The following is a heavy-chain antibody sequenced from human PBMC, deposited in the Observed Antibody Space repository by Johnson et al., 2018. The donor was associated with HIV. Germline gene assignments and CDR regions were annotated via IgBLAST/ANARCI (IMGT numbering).Heavy chain of an antibody. CDR3: AREEVTIFGVAYDAFDI. CDR2: ISYDGSNK. CDR1: GFTFSSYA. V-gene: IGHV3-30*04. D-gene: IGHD3-3*01. Sequence: QMLLVESGGGLVQPGGSLRLSCAASGFTFSSYAMSWVRQTPGKGLEWVAVISYDGSNKYYADSVKGRFTISRDNTKNSLYLQMNSLRAEDTAVYYCAREEVTIFGVAYDAFDIWGQGTMVTVSS. J-gene: IGHJ3*02.